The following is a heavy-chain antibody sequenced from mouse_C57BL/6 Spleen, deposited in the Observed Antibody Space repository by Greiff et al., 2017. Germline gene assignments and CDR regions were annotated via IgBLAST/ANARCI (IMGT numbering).Heavy chain of an antibody. CDR2: IRLKSDNYAT. D-gene: IGHD1-1*01. J-gene: IGHJ2*01. CDR3: TGYGSSLYYFDY. CDR1: GFTFSNYW. Sequence: EVQLVESGGGLVQPGGSMKLSCVASGFTFSNYWMNWVRQSPEKGLEWVAQIRLKSDNYATHYAESVKGRFTISRDDSKSSVYLQMNNLRAEDTGIYYCTGYGSSLYYFDYWCQGTTLTVSS. V-gene: IGHV6-3*01.